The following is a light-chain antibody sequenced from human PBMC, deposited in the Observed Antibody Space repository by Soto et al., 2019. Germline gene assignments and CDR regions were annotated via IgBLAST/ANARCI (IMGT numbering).Light chain of an antibody. V-gene: IGKV3-20*01. CDR2: DAS. Sequence: EIVLTQSPGTLSLSPGERATLSCRASQSVANNYLAWYQRKPGQAPRFLIYDASSRATGIPDRFSGSGSGTDFTVTISRLEPEDFAVYYCEQYGSTPLTFGGGTKVEIK. J-gene: IGKJ4*01. CDR3: EQYGSTPLT. CDR1: QSVANNY.